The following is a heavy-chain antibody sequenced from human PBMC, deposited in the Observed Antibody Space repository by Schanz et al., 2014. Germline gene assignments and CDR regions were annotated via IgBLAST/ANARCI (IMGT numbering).Heavy chain of an antibody. CDR1: GSPFIGFA. V-gene: IGHV3-23*01. J-gene: IGHJ4*02. Sequence: EVQLMESGGGLVKPGGSRRLSGEASGSPFIGFALTWARRAPGRGLEWVSAMNESHSTIYNADSVRGRFTISRDNAENTLFLQMNSLRAEDTAVYYCARKVVATIGGYYDNWGQGTLVIVSS. D-gene: IGHD5-12*01. CDR2: MNESHSTI. CDR3: ARKVVATIGGYYDN.